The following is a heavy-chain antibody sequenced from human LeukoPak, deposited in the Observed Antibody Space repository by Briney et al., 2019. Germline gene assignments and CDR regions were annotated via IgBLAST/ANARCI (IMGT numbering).Heavy chain of an antibody. Sequence: SETLSLTCTVSGGSISSSSYYWGWIRQPPGKGLEWIGSIYYSGSTYYDPSLKSRVTISVDTSKNQFSLKLRSVTAADTAVYYCARVGGITMIVVLITDAFDIWGQGTMVTVSS. CDR3: ARVGGITMIVVLITDAFDI. CDR1: GGSISSSSYY. J-gene: IGHJ3*02. V-gene: IGHV4-39*07. CDR2: IYYSGST. D-gene: IGHD3-22*01.